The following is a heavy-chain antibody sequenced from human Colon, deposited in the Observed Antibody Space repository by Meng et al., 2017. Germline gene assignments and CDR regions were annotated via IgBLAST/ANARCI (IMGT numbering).Heavy chain of an antibody. Sequence: GESLKISCAASGFTFDDYGMSWVRQAPGKGLEWVSGINWNGGSTGYADSVKGRFTISRDNAKNSLYLQMNSLRAEDTALYYCARDLHSGSYTDYWGQGTLVTSPQ. CDR1: GFTFDDYG. CDR2: INWNGGST. D-gene: IGHD1-26*01. V-gene: IGHV3-20*04. J-gene: IGHJ4*02. CDR3: ARDLHSGSYTDY.